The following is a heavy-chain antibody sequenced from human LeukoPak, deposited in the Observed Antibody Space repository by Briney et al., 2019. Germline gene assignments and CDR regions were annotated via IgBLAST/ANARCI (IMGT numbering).Heavy chain of an antibody. CDR3: ARDLRERVHGGMDV. D-gene: IGHD3-10*01. J-gene: IGHJ6*02. CDR1: GFTFSSYE. CDR2: ISSSGSTI. V-gene: IGHV3-48*03. Sequence: GGSLRLSCAASGFTFSSYEMNWVRQAPGKGLEWVSYISSSGSTIYYADSVKGRFTISRDNAKNSLYLQMNSLRAEDTAVYYCARDLRERVHGGMDVWGQGTTVTVSS.